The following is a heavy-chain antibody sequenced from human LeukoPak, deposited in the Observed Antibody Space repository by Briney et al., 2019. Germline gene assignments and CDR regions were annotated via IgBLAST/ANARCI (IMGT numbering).Heavy chain of an antibody. J-gene: IGHJ4*02. CDR3: ARVVGPGSGCFDY. CDR2: INPNSGGT. CDR1: GYTFTGYY. D-gene: IGHD3-22*01. V-gene: IGHV1-2*02. Sequence: SVKVSCQATGYTFTGYYMHGVRQAAGQGLEWMGWINPNSGGTNYVQKFQGRVTMTRDTSIRTAYMELSRLRSDDTAVYYCARVVGPGSGCFDYWGQGTLVTVSS.